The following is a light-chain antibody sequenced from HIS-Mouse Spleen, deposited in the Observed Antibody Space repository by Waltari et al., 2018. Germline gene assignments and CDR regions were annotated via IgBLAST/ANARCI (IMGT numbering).Light chain of an antibody. CDR3: AAWDDSLNGPV. J-gene: IGLJ3*02. CDR2: SNK. Sequence: QSVLTQPPSASGTPGQRVTISCSGSSSNIGSNTVNWYQQLPGTAPKLLVDSNKQRPSGVPDRCSGSKSGTSASLAISGLQSEDEADYYCAAWDDSLNGPVFGGGTKLTVL. V-gene: IGLV1-44*01. CDR1: SSNIGSNT.